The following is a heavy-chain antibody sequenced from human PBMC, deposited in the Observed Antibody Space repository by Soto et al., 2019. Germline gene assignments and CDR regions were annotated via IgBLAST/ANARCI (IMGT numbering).Heavy chain of an antibody. CDR1: GYSFVSHW. D-gene: IGHD3-22*01. CDR2: IYPGDSDT. CDR3: VRLHDSSGFYEYSFDF. J-gene: IGHJ4*02. V-gene: IGHV5-51*01. Sequence: GESLKISCKASGYSFVSHWIGWVRQMPGKGLEWMGIIYPGDSDTRYSPSFQGQITFSADKSITTAFLQWSSLRASDTAMYFCVRLHDSSGFYEYSFDFCGQGPLVTVSS.